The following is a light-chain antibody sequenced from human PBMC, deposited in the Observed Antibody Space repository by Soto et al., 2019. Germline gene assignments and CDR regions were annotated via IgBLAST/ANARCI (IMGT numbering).Light chain of an antibody. Sequence: DLQLTQSPSFVSASVGDRVTITCRASQGISSWLAWYQQKPGQAPKLLIYAASSLQSGVPSRFSGSGSWTDFTLIINSLQPEDFATYYCQQANSSPFTFGPGTRVDIK. V-gene: IGKV1-12*01. CDR2: AAS. J-gene: IGKJ3*01. CDR3: QQANSSPFT. CDR1: QGISSW.